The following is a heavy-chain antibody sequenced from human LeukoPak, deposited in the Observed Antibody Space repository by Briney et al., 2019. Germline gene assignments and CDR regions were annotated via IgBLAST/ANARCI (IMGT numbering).Heavy chain of an antibody. D-gene: IGHD6-13*01. CDR1: GGSISSYY. CDR2: INHSGST. CDR3: ARDDSSSWYDY. J-gene: IGHJ4*02. Sequence: SETLSLTCTVSGGSISSYYWSWIRQPPGKGLEWIGEINHSGSTNYNPSLKSRVTISVDTSKNQFSLKLSSVTAADTAVYYCARDDSSSWYDYWGQGTLVTVSS. V-gene: IGHV4-34*01.